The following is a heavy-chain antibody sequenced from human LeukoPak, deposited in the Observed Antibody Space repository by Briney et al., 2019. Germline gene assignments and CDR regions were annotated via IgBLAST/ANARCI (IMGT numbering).Heavy chain of an antibody. CDR1: GFTFSRYA. Sequence: GGSLRLSCAASGFTFSRYAMSWVRQAPGKGLQWVSAISGSGGSTYYADSVKGRFTISRDNSKNTLYLQINSLRAEDTAVYYCAKFGGYDILTGYPNWFDPWGQGTLVTVSS. V-gene: IGHV3-23*01. D-gene: IGHD3-9*01. J-gene: IGHJ5*02. CDR2: ISGSGGST. CDR3: AKFGGYDILTGYPNWFDP.